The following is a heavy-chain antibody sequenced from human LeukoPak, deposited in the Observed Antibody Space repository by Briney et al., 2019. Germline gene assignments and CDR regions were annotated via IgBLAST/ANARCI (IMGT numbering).Heavy chain of an antibody. V-gene: IGHV3-9*01. CDR3: AKDFSPYYDILTGYYTAPDH. D-gene: IGHD3-9*01. CDR1: GFTFDDYA. Sequence: GGSLRLSCAASGFTFDDYAMHWVRQAPGKGLEWVSGLSWNSDSIGYADYVKGRFTISRDNAKNSLYLQMNSLRAEDTALYYCAKDFSPYYDILTGYYTAPDHWGQGILVTVSS. J-gene: IGHJ4*02. CDR2: LSWNSDSI.